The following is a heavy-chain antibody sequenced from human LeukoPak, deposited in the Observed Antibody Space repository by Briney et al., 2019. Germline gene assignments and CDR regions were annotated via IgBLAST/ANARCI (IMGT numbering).Heavy chain of an antibody. CDR2: IRFDGSDK. Sequence: GGSLRLSCAASGFTFNYFGMHWVRQAPGKGLEWVAFIRFDGSDKYYAVSVKGRFTISRDNSKNTLDLHMNSLRAEDTAVYYCARALSSDSGWYCFDQWGQGTLVTVSS. CDR3: ARALSSDSGWYCFDQ. CDR1: GFTFNYFG. V-gene: IGHV3-30*02. J-gene: IGHJ4*02. D-gene: IGHD6-19*01.